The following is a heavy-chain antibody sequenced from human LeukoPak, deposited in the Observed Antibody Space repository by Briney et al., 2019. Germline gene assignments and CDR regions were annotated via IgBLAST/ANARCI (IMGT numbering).Heavy chain of an antibody. CDR3: ARDGVYYDSSGYYYAVYFDY. J-gene: IGHJ4*02. D-gene: IGHD3-22*01. V-gene: IGHV4-34*01. Sequence: KPSETLSLTCAVYGGSFSGYYWSWIRQPPGKGLEWIGEINHSGSTNYNPSLKSRVTISVDTSKNQFSLKLSSVTAADTAVYYCARDGVYYDSSGYYYAVYFDYWGQGTLVTVSS. CDR2: INHSGST. CDR1: GGSFSGYY.